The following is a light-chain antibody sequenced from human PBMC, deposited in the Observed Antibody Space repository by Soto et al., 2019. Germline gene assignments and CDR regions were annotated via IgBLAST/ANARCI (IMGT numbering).Light chain of an antibody. Sequence: EIVMTQSPATLSVSPGERATLSCRASQSVSSNLAWYQQKPGQAPRLLMYGASNRATGIPDRFSGSGSGTDFTLTIRRLEPEDFAVYYCQYYGSSHSNTFGQGTRLEIK. CDR2: GAS. CDR1: QSVSSN. V-gene: IGKV3-20*01. CDR3: QYYGSSHSNT. J-gene: IGKJ5*01.